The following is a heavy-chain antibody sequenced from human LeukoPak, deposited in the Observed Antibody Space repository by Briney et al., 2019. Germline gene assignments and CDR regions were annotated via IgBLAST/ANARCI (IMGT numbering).Heavy chain of an antibody. D-gene: IGHD6-25*01. J-gene: IGHJ5*02. V-gene: IGHV4-39*07. CDR3: ARDCCGYRSWFDP. CDR2: IYYSVTT. CDR1: GDSISSNYFSSNLFH. Sequence: SETLSLTCTVSGDSISSNYFSSNLFHWGWLRQPPGEGLEWIGSIYYSVTTYYNPSLKSRVTISVDTSKNQFSLKLTSVTAADTAVYYCARDCCGYRSWFDPWGQGTLVTVSS.